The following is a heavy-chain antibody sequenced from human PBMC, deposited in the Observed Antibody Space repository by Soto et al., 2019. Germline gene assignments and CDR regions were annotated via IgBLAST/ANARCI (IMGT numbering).Heavy chain of an antibody. Sequence: EVQLVESGGGLVKPGESLILSCAASGFTLSTYSMNWVRQAPGKGLEWVSSISSSSSHIYYADSVKGRFTISRDNAKNSLSLQMNSLRAEDTAVYYCARDASGTMTMVTTRPDLWGQGTLVTVSS. CDR2: ISSSSSHI. CDR1: GFTLSTYS. D-gene: IGHD4-17*01. CDR3: ARDASGTMTMVTTRPDL. V-gene: IGHV3-21*01. J-gene: IGHJ5*02.